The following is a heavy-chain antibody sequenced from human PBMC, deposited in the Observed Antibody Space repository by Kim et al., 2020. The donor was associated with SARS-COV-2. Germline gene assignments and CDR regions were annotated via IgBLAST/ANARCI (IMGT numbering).Heavy chain of an antibody. V-gene: IGHV3-33*01. CDR1: GFTFSSYG. D-gene: IGHD1-26*01. CDR3: ARDSLGGGSYVVDY. J-gene: IGHJ4*02. Sequence: GGSLRLSCAASGFTFSSYGMHWVRQAPGKGLEWVAVIWYDGSNKYYADSVKGRFTISRDNSKNTLYLQMNSLRAEDTAVYYCARDSLGGGSYVVDYWGQGTLVTVSS. CDR2: IWYDGSNK.